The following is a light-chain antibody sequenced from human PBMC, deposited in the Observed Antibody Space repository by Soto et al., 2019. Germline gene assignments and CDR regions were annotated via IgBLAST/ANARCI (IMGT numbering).Light chain of an antibody. CDR2: GAS. J-gene: IGKJ1*01. CDR1: QSVSSN. Sequence: EIVMTQCPATLSVSPGERATLSCRASQSVSSNLAWYQQKPGQAPRLLIYGASTRATGIPARFSGSGSGTEFTLTISSLHSEDFAVYYCQQYNNWPWTFGQGTKV. V-gene: IGKV3-15*01. CDR3: QQYNNWPWT.